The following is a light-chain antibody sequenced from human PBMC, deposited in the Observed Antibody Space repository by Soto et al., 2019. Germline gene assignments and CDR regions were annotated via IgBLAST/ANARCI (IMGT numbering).Light chain of an antibody. V-gene: IGKV3-20*01. CDR2: GAS. CDR3: QRYSDSLWT. J-gene: IGKJ1*01. CDR1: QSVNSTS. Sequence: EIVLTQSPGTLSLSPGERATLSCRDSQSVNSTSLAWYQQKPGQAPRLLIHGASSRATGIPDRFSGSGSGTDFTLTISRLGPEDFAVYFCQRYSDSLWTFGQGTKVEIK.